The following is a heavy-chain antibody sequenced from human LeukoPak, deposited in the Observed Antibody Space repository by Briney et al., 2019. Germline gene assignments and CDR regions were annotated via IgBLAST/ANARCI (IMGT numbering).Heavy chain of an antibody. CDR1: GDSISNYY. D-gene: IGHD6-13*01. CDR3: ARWGSSWYLNWFDP. V-gene: IGHV4-34*01. CDR2: INHSGST. J-gene: IGHJ5*02. Sequence: PSETLSLTCTVSGDSISNYYWSWIRQPPGKGLEWIGEINHSGSTNYNPSLKSRVTISVDTSKNQFSLKLSSVTAADTAVYYCARWGSSWYLNWFDPWGQGTLVTVSS.